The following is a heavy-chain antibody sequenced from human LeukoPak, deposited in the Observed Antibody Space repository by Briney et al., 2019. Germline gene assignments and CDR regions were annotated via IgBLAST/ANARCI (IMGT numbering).Heavy chain of an antibody. D-gene: IGHD1-26*01. V-gene: IGHV3-23*01. Sequence: GGSLRLSCAASGFTFSTYPMTWVRQAPGQGLEWVSAISGNSVTIYYADSVKGRFTISRDNSKNTLYLQMYSLRAEDTAVYYCAKILSETYSFDLWGQGTLVTVSS. CDR2: ISGNSVTI. J-gene: IGHJ4*02. CDR3: AKILSETYSFDL. CDR1: GFTFSTYP.